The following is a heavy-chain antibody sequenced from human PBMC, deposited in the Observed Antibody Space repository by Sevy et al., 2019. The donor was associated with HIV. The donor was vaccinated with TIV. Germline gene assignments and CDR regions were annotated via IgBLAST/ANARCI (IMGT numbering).Heavy chain of an antibody. CDR2: IIPLFNTP. CDR3: ANGQSYGERHYGMDV. J-gene: IGHJ6*02. Sequence: ASVKVSCKTSGGNFRSYAITWVRQAPGQGLEWMGGIIPLFNTPNYAQKFQGRVRITADESTVTAYMELSSLRSEDSACCYCANGQSYGERHYGMDVWGQGTTVTGSS. CDR1: GGNFRSYA. V-gene: IGHV1-69*13. D-gene: IGHD2-21*01.